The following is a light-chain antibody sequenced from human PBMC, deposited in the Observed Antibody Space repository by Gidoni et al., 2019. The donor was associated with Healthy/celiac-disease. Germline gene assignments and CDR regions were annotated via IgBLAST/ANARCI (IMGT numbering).Light chain of an antibody. Sequence: DIQMTQSPSSLSASVGDRVTITCQASQDISNYLNWYQQKPGKAPKLLIYDASNLETGVPSRFSGSGSGTDFTFTISSLQPEDIATYYCQQYDNLQGTFXQXTKLEIK. CDR1: QDISNY. CDR3: QQYDNLQGT. CDR2: DAS. V-gene: IGKV1-33*01. J-gene: IGKJ2*01.